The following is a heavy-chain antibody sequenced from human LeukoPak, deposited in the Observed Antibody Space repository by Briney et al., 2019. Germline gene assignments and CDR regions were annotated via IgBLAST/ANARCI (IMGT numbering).Heavy chain of an antibody. CDR1: GGSISSYY. CDR2: IYYSGST. V-gene: IGHV4-59*01. Sequence: PSETLSLTCTVSGGSISSYYWSWIRQPPGKGLEWIGYIYYSGSTNYNPSLKSRVTISVDTSKNQFSLKLSSVTAADTAVYYCARSDSSGIIFDYWGQGTLVTVSS. D-gene: IGHD3-22*01. J-gene: IGHJ4*02. CDR3: ARSDSSGIIFDY.